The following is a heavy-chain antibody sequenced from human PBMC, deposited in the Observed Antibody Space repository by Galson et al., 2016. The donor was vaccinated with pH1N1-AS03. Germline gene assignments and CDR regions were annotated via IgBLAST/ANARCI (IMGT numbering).Heavy chain of an antibody. Sequence: SVKVSCKASGGTFNAISWVRQAPGQGLEWMGRVIPILGIANYAQKFPGRVPITADKSTSTVYMELSSLRSEDTALYYCAREAAAAGTRTYRNWFDPWGQGTLVTDSS. J-gene: IGHJ5*02. D-gene: IGHD6-13*01. CDR1: GGTFNA. CDR2: VIPILGIA. CDR3: AREAAAAGTRTYRNWFDP. V-gene: IGHV1-69*04.